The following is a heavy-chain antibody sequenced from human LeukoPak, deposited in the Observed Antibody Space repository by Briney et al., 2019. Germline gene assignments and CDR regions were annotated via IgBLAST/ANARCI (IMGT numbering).Heavy chain of an antibody. CDR3: ARENFQY. J-gene: IGHJ4*02. V-gene: IGHV3-7*04. CDR1: GFTFSTYW. Sequence: PGGSLRPSCVVSGFTFSTYWMNWVRQAPGKGLEWVANIKPDGSDQYYVDSVKGRFTISRDNAKNSLYLQMNSLRAEDTAVYYCARENFQYWAQGTLVTVSS. CDR2: IKPDGSDQ.